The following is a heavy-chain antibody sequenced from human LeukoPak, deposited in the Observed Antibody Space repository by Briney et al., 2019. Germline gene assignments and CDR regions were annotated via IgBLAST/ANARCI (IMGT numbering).Heavy chain of an antibody. D-gene: IGHD2-21*02. Sequence: GGSLRLSCVASGYTFRRNGLHWVRQAPGKGLEWVAFIPYDGYKKSYLDSVKGRFTISRDNSKNTVYLQMSSLRAEDTALYYCATDRNCGGGCSNWFDPWGQETLVIVSS. CDR1: GYTFRRNG. J-gene: IGHJ5*02. V-gene: IGHV3-30*02. CDR2: IPYDGYKK. CDR3: ATDRNCGGGCSNWFDP.